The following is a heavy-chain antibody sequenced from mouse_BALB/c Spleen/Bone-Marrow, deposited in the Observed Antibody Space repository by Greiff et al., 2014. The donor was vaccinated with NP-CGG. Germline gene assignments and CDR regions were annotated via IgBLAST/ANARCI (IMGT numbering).Heavy chain of an antibody. D-gene: IGHD4-1*01. CDR1: GFNIKDTY. Sequence: DVQLQQSGAELVKPGASVKLSCTASGFNIKDTYMHWVKQRPEQGLEWIGRIDLANGNTKYDPKFQGKATITADTSSNTAYLQLSSLTSEDTAVYYCARWEYYAMDYWGQGTSVTVSS. CDR2: IDLANGNT. CDR3: ARWEYYAMDY. J-gene: IGHJ4*01. V-gene: IGHV14-3*02.